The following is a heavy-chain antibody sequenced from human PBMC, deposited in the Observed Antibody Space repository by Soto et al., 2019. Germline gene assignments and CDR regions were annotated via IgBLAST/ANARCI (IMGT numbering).Heavy chain of an antibody. D-gene: IGHD6-19*01. CDR3: ARDPHGDSSGLHDAFDI. J-gene: IGHJ3*02. Sequence: EVQLVESGGGLVQPGESLRLSCAASGFTFSNYWMHWVRQVPGKGLVWVSRLKTDGTAANYADFVKGRFTISRDNAKNTLFLQLKSLRAEDTAVYYCARDPHGDSSGLHDAFDIWGQGTMVTVSS. V-gene: IGHV3-74*01. CDR1: GFTFSNYW. CDR2: LKTDGTAA.